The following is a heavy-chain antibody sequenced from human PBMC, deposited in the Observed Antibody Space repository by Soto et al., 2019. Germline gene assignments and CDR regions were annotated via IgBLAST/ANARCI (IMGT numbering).Heavy chain of an antibody. Sequence: QVQLQQWGAGLLKPSETLSLTCAVYGGSFSGYYWSWIRQPPGKGLEWIGEISHSGSTNYNPSLKSRVTISVDTSKNQFSLKLSSVTAADTAVYYCARGGSNIVVVVAATRSAFDIWGQGTMVTVSS. V-gene: IGHV4-34*01. J-gene: IGHJ3*02. CDR3: ARGGSNIVVVVAATRSAFDI. CDR1: GGSFSGYY. D-gene: IGHD2-15*01. CDR2: ISHSGST.